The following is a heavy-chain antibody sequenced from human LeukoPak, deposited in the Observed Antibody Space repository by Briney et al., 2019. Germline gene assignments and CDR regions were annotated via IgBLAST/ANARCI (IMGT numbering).Heavy chain of an antibody. CDR3: ARARHVYYGSGSYDY. CDR2: IIPIFGTA. V-gene: IGHV1-69*13. Sequence: EASVKVSCKASGGTFSSYAISWVRQAPGQGLEWMGGIIPIFGTANYAQKFQGRVTITADESTSTAYMELSSLRSEDTAVYYCARARHVYYGSGSYDYWGQGTLVTVSS. CDR1: GGTFSSYA. J-gene: IGHJ4*02. D-gene: IGHD3-10*01.